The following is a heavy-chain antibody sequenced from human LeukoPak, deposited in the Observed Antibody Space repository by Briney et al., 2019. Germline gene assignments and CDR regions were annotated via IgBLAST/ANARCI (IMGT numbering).Heavy chain of an antibody. CDR2: INHSGST. Sequence: TSETLSLTCAVYGGSFSGYYWSWIRQPPGKGLEWIGEINHSGSTNYNPSLKSRVTISVDTSKKQFSLKLSSVTAADTAVYYCARLSSGWYQDWYFDLWGRGTLVTVSS. D-gene: IGHD6-13*01. J-gene: IGHJ2*01. CDR3: ARLSSGWYQDWYFDL. CDR1: GGSFSGYY. V-gene: IGHV4-34*01.